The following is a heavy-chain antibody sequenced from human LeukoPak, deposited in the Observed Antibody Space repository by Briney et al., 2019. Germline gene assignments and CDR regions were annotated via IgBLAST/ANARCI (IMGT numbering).Heavy chain of an antibody. CDR3: ARDASALY. CDR1: GLIFSEYW. CDR2: IKPDGSEK. V-gene: IGHV3-7*01. J-gene: IGHJ4*02. Sequence: GGSLRLSCAASGLIFSEYWMTWVRQAPGKGLEWVASIKPDGSEKYYLDSVKGRFTISRDNSRDSLYLQMTSLRDDDTSVYYCARDASALYWGRGTPVTVSS. D-gene: IGHD6-19*01.